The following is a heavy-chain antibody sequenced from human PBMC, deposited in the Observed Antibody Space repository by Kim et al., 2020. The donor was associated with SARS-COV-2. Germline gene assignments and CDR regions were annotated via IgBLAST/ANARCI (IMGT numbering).Heavy chain of an antibody. CDR1: GGSFSGYY. V-gene: IGHV4-34*01. Sequence: SETLSLTCAVYGGSFSGYYWSWIRQPPGKGLEWIGEINHSGSTNYNPSLKSRVTISVDTSKNQFSLKLSSATAADTAVYYCARGPNSHTNYYGSGRTSRMDVWGQGTTVTVSS. CDR3: ARGPNSHTNYYGSGRTSRMDV. CDR2: INHSGST. J-gene: IGHJ6*02. D-gene: IGHD3-10*01.